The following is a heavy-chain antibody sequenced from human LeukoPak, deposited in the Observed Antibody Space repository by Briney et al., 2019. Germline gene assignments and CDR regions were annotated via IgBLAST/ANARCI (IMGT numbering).Heavy chain of an antibody. CDR1: GFSFSSSW. J-gene: IGHJ6*03. CDR3: ARLNYDFWSGVWEGYYMDV. D-gene: IGHD3-3*01. CDR2: IREDGSEK. V-gene: IGHV3-7*01. Sequence: PAGSLRLSCAAAGFSFSSSWMTWVRQAPGRGLGWVGIIREDGSEKYSVDSVKGRITISRENAKNALYLQVNSLRAEDTAVYYCARLNYDFWSGVWEGYYMDVWGKGTTVTVSS.